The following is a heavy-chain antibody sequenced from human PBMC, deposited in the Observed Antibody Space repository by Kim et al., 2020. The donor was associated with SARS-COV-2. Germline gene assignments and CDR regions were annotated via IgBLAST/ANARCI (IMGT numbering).Heavy chain of an antibody. D-gene: IGHD3-9*01. V-gene: IGHV4-39*01. J-gene: IGHJ4*02. Sequence: LQSRVTISVDTSKHQFSLKLSSVTAADTAVYYCARHSYDILTGKAPYFDYWGQGTLVTVSS. CDR3: ARHSYDILTGKAPYFDY.